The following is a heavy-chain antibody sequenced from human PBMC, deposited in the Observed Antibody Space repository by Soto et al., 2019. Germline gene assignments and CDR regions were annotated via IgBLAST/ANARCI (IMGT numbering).Heavy chain of an antibody. CDR2: IYYSGST. V-gene: IGHV4-59*08. CDR3: ARHKVFCSGDYCYSFDY. J-gene: IGHJ4*02. Sequence: SETLPLTCTVLGGSSSSYYWSWIRQPPGKGLEWIGYIYYSGSTNYNPSLKSRVTISVDTSKNQFSLKLSSVTAADTAVYYCARHKVFCSGDYCYSFDYWGQGTLVTVSS. CDR1: GGSSSSYY. D-gene: IGHD2-15*01.